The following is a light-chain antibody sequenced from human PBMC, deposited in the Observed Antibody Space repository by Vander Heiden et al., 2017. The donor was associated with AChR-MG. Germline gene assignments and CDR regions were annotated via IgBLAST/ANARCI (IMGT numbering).Light chain of an antibody. CDR1: SSNIGAGYD. CDR2: GNS. V-gene: IGLV1-40*01. CDR3: QSYDSSLSAVV. J-gene: IGLJ2*01. Sequence: QSVLTQPPSVSEAPGQRVTISCTGSSSNIGAGYDVHWYQQLPGTAPKLLIDGNSNRPSGVPDRFSGSKSGTSASLAITGLQAEDEADYYCQSYDSSLSAVVFGGGTKLTVL.